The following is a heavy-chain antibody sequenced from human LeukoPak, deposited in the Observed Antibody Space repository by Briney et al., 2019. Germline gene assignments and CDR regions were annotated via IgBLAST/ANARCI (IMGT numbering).Heavy chain of an antibody. D-gene: IGHD3-3*01. J-gene: IGHJ5*02. Sequence: SETLSLTCTVSGGSISSYYWSWIRQPAGKGLEWIGRIYTSGSTNYNPSLKSRVTMSVDTSKNQFSLKLSSVTAADTAVYYCARGAKPLYYDFWSGYHVVSCWFDPWGQGTLVTVSS. CDR3: ARGAKPLYYDFWSGYHVVSCWFDP. CDR2: IYTSGST. V-gene: IGHV4-4*07. CDR1: GGSISSYY.